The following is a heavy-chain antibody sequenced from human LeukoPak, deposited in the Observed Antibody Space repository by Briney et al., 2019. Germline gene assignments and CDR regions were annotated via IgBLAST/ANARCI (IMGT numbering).Heavy chain of an antibody. V-gene: IGHV1-2*02. Sequence: GASVKVSCKASGYTFTGYYMHWVRQAPGQGLEWMGWINPNSGGTNYAQKFQGRVTMTRDTSISTAYMELSRLRSDDTAAYYCARVQRITIFGVVTTRGNWFDPWGQGTLVTVSS. J-gene: IGHJ5*02. CDR3: ARVQRITIFGVVTTRGNWFDP. CDR2: INPNSGGT. CDR1: GYTFTGYY. D-gene: IGHD3-3*01.